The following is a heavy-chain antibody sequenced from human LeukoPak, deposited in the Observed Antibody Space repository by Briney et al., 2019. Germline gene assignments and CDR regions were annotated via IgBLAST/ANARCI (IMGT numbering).Heavy chain of an antibody. V-gene: IGHV4-4*02. J-gene: IGHJ4*02. Sequence: PSETLSLTCAASGGSISSSNWWSWVRQPPGKGLEWIGEIYHSGRTNYNPSLKSRATISVDKSKNQFSLKLSSVTAADTAVYYCARDPVDTAMGYYFDYWGQGTLVTVSS. CDR1: GGSISSSNW. CDR2: IYHSGRT. D-gene: IGHD5-18*01. CDR3: ARDPVDTAMGYYFDY.